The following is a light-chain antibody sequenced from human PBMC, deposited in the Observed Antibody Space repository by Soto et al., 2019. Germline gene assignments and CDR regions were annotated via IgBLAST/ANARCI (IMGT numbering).Light chain of an antibody. Sequence: IQMTQSPSSLSSSVVDRVTVTCRASQSIRSYLNWYQQKPGKAPKLLIYAASSLQSGVPSRFSGSGSGTDFTLTISSLQPEDFATYYCEESYSTPLSFGGGIKVDI. V-gene: IGKV1-39*01. CDR1: QSIRSY. CDR3: EESYSTPLS. CDR2: AAS. J-gene: IGKJ4*01.